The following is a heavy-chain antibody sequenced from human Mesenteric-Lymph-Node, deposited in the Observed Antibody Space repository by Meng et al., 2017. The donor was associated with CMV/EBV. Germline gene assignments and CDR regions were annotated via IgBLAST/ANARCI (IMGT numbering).Heavy chain of an antibody. CDR1: GGTFTSHT. V-gene: IGHV1-69*17. D-gene: IGHD2-21*02. J-gene: IGHJ6*02. CDR3: AREPTDVATSKYGLDV. Sequence: GGTFTSHTINGGRQATGHGLEWMGRIIPIFGITTYAQRFQGRVIITADKSLRTAHMELSSLTSEDTAVYFCAREPTDVATSKYGLDVWGQGTMVTVSS. CDR2: IIPIFGIT.